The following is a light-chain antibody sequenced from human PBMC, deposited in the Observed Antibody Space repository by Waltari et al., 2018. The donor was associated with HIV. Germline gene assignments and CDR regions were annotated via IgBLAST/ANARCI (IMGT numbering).Light chain of an antibody. V-gene: IGLV2-23*02. CDR1: NSNVGSFNF. J-gene: IGLJ3*02. CDR2: EVT. CDR3: SSYAGSNIWV. Sequence: QSALTQPASVSGSPGQSIPISCTGTNSNVGSFNFVSWYQQPPGKAPSLMIYEVTKRPSGISNRFSGSKSGNTASLTISGLQAEDEAYYYCSSYAGSNIWVFGGGTKLTVL.